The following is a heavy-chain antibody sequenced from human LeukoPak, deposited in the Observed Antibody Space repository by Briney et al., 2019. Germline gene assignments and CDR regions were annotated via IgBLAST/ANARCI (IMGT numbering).Heavy chain of an antibody. J-gene: IGHJ4*02. CDR2: INPSGGST. CDR3: ATSGYYDSSGYLIQFDY. Sequence: GASVKVSCKASGYTFTSYYMHWVRQAPGQGLEWMGIINPSGGSTSYAQKFQGRVTMTRDTSTSTVYMELSSLRSEDTAVYYCATSGYYDSSGYLIQFDYWGQGTLVTVSS. V-gene: IGHV1-46*01. D-gene: IGHD3-22*01. CDR1: GYTFTSYY.